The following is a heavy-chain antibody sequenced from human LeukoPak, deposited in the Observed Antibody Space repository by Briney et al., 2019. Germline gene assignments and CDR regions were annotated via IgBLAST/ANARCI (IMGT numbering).Heavy chain of an antibody. CDR3: ASRTVENQFDY. D-gene: IGHD4-17*01. V-gene: IGHV4-34*01. J-gene: IGHJ4*02. CDR1: GGSFSGYY. Sequence: PETLSLTCAVYGGSFSGYYWSWIRQPPGKGLEWIGEINHSGSTNYNPSLKSRVTISVDTSKNQFSLKLSSVTAADTAVYYCASRTVENQFDYWGQGTLVTVSS. CDR2: INHSGST.